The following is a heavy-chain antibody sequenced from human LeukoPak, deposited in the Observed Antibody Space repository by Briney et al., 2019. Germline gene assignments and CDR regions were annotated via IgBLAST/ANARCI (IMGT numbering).Heavy chain of an antibody. J-gene: IGHJ4*02. CDR3: ARGAYYSPY. CDR1: GGSISSYY. V-gene: IGHV4-59*01. CDR2: IYYSGST. D-gene: IGHD3-10*01. Sequence: SETLSLTCTVSGGSISSYYWSWIRQPPGKGLEWIGYIYYSGSTNYNPSLKSRVIISVDTSKNQFSLKLSSVTAADTAVYYCARGAYYSPYWGQGTLVTVSS.